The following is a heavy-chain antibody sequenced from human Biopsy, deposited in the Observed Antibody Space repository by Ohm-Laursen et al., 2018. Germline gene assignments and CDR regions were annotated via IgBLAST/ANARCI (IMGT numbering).Heavy chain of an antibody. V-gene: IGHV3-33*01. CDR2: IYDDGINE. CDR3: ARDLRGHWFFDL. D-gene: IGHD5/OR15-5a*01. Sequence: SLRLSCAASGFTFKNDNMHWVRQAPGKGLEWVAAIYDDGINEYYADSVKGRFTISRDDSKNTLYLQMNSLRVEDTAVFYCARDLRGHWFFDLWGRGTLVTVSS. CDR1: GFTFKNDN. J-gene: IGHJ2*01.